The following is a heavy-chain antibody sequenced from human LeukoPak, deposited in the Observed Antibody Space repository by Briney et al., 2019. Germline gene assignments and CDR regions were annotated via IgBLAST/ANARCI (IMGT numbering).Heavy chain of an antibody. CDR2: ISFDGNSK. V-gene: IGHV3-30-3*01. CDR3: ARETSTLIVVAKPGGQAVSYFDY. CDR1: GFTFSHYA. Sequence: GRSLRLSCAASGFTFSHYAMHWVRQAPGKGLEWVALISFDGNSKYYADSVKGRFTISRDNSENTLYLQINSLRPEDTAVYSCARETSTLIVVAKPGGQAVSYFDYWGQGTLVTVSS. J-gene: IGHJ4*02. D-gene: IGHD3-22*01.